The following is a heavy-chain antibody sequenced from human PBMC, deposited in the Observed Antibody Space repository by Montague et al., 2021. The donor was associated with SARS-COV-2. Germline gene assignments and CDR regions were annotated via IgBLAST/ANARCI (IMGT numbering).Heavy chain of an antibody. D-gene: IGHD3-10*01. CDR2: FYHSRGT. J-gene: IGHJ4*02. V-gene: IGHV4-59*13. Sequence: SETLSLTCTVSGGSISSYFWSWIRQSPGKGLEWIGYFYHSRGTKYNPSLKSRVTISGDTSKNQFSLKLSSVTTADTAVYYCARSGAVPMDWGQGTLVTVSS. CDR3: ARSGAVPMD. CDR1: GGSISSYF.